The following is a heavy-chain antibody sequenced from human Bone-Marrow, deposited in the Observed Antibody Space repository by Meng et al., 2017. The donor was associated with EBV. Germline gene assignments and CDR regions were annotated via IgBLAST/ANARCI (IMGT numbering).Heavy chain of an antibody. J-gene: IGHJ4*02. CDR2: TNENGRIT. CDR1: KFTFSSYW. V-gene: IGHV3-74*01. Sequence: EWQLVEAGGALVQPGGSLRLSWAASKFTFSSYWMHWVRQAPGKGLEWVSRTNENGRITTYADSVKGRFTISRDNTKNTLYLQMNSLRDEDTAVYFCSRDLVGSYDDWGQGTLVTVSS. CDR3: SRDLVGSYDD. D-gene: IGHD6-25*01.